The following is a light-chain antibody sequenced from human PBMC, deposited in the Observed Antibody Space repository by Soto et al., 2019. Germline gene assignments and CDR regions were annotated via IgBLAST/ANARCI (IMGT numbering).Light chain of an antibody. Sequence: TQSPSSVSASVGDRATLSCRASQSVSSYLAWYQQKPGQAPRLLIYDASNRATGVPARFSGSGSGTDFTLTISSLEPEDFAVYYCQQRSNWPLTFGGGTKVEIK. CDR1: QSVSSY. CDR2: DAS. CDR3: QQRSNWPLT. V-gene: IGKV3-11*01. J-gene: IGKJ4*01.